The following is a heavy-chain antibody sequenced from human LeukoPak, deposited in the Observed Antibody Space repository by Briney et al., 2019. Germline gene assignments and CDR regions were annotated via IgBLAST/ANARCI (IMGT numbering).Heavy chain of an antibody. Sequence: PGGSLRLSCAASGFTFSSYGMHWVRQAPGKGLEWVAVIWYDGSNKYYADSVKGRFTISRDNSKNTLYLQVNSLRAEDTAVYYCAKDRGTSTVVTTDYWGQGTLVTVSS. CDR1: GFTFSSYG. CDR2: IWYDGSNK. CDR3: AKDRGTSTVVTTDY. D-gene: IGHD4-23*01. V-gene: IGHV3-30*02. J-gene: IGHJ4*02.